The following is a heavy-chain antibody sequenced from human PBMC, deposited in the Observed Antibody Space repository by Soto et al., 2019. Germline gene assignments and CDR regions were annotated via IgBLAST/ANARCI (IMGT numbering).Heavy chain of an antibody. D-gene: IGHD2-15*01. V-gene: IGHV5-51*01. CDR1: GYSFTSYW. Sequence: GESLKISCKGSGYSFTSYWIGWVRQMPGKGLEWMGIIYPGDSDTRYSPPFQGQVTISADKSISTGYLQWSSLKASDTAMYYCARRGYCSGGRCYEDYYGMDVWGQGTTVTVS. CDR3: ARRGYCSGGRCYEDYYGMDV. J-gene: IGHJ6*02. CDR2: IYPGDSDT.